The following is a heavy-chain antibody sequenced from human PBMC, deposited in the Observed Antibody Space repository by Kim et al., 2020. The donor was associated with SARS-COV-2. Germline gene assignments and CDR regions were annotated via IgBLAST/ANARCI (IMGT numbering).Heavy chain of an antibody. CDR2: IKQDGSEK. CDR3: ARDLYCGSTSCSRGY. CDR1: GFTFSSYW. J-gene: IGHJ4*02. V-gene: IGHV3-7*01. Sequence: GGSLRLSCAASGFTFSSYWMSWVRQAPGKGLEWVANIKQDGSEKYYVDSVKGRFTISRDNAKNSLYLQMNSLRAEDTAVYYCARDLYCGSTSCSRGYWGQGTLVTVSS. D-gene: IGHD2-2*01.